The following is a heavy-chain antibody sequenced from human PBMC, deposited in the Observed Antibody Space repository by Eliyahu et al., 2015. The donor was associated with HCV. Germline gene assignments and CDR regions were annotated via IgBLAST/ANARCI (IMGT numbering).Heavy chain of an antibody. V-gene: IGHV3-49*04. CDR1: GFTFXDYG. Sequence: EVQLVESGGDXVEPGRSLXLSXXASGFTFXDYGVTWVRQVPGQGLEWVGFTRRKDGTTEYAASVKGRFTISRDDSKTIAYLQMNSLKTEDTAVYYCTRWNDVSTYRYWGQGTLVTVSS. CDR3: TRWNDVSTYRY. CDR2: TRRKDGTT. D-gene: IGHD5/OR15-5a*01. J-gene: IGHJ4*02.